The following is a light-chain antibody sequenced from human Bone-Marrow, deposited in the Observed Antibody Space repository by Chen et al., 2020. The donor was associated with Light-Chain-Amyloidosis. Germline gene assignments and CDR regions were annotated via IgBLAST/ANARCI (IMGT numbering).Light chain of an antibody. Sequence: SYHLIQRPSLSVSPGQPARITCSGDDLPTKYAYWYQQKPGQAPVLVIHRDTERPSGISERFSGSSSGTTATLTISGVQAEDEADYHCQSADSSGTYEVIFGGGTKLTVL. V-gene: IGLV3-25*01. CDR2: RDT. J-gene: IGLJ2*01. CDR3: QSADSSGTYEVI. CDR1: DLPTKY.